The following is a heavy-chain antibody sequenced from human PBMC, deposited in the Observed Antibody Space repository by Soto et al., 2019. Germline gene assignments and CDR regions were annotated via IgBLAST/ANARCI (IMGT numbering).Heavy chain of an antibody. CDR1: GGSISSYY. CDR2: IYYSGST. CDR3: GRSITIFGVVNDYYYYGMDV. D-gene: IGHD3-3*01. V-gene: IGHV4-59*01. Sequence: SETLSLTCTVSGGSISSYYWSWIRQPPGKGLEWIGYIYYSGSTNYNPSLKSRVTISVDTSKNQFSLKLSSVTAADTAVYYCGRSITIFGVVNDYYYYGMDVWGQGTTVTVSS. J-gene: IGHJ6*02.